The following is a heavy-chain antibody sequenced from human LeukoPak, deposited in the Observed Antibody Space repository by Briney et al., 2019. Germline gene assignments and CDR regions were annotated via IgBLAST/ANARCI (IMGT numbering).Heavy chain of an antibody. CDR2: ISWNSGSI. CDR1: GFTFDDYA. D-gene: IGHD6-13*01. Sequence: GGSLRLSCAASGFTFDDYAMHWVRQAPGKGPEWVSGISWNSGSIGYADSVKGRFTISRDNAKNSLYLQMNSLRAEDTALYYCAKDLAAATPYGMDVWGQGTTVTVSS. J-gene: IGHJ6*02. V-gene: IGHV3-9*01. CDR3: AKDLAAATPYGMDV.